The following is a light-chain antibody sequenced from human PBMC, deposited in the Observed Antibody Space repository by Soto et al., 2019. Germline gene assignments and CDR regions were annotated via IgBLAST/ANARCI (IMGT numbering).Light chain of an antibody. CDR2: GAS. V-gene: IGKV3-15*01. CDR3: QQYNNWPLT. J-gene: IGKJ1*01. Sequence: EIVMTQSPGTLSLSPGDRATLSCRASQSVSSSYLAWYQQKPGQAPRLLIYGASTRATGIPARFSGSGSGTEFTLTISSLQSEDFAVYYCQQYNNWPLTFGQGTKVDIK. CDR1: QSVSSSY.